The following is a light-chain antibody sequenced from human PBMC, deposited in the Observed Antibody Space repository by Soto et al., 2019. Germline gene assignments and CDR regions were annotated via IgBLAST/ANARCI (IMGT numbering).Light chain of an antibody. CDR2: GVS. Sequence: EIVLTQSPGTLSLSPGERATLSCRASQSVSSRYLAWYQQKPGQAPRLLIYGVSSRATGIPDRFSGSGSGTDFTLTISRLEPDDVAVYYCQQYGSSPLFTFGPGIKVDIK. J-gene: IGKJ3*01. CDR1: QSVSSRY. V-gene: IGKV3-20*01. CDR3: QQYGSSPLFT.